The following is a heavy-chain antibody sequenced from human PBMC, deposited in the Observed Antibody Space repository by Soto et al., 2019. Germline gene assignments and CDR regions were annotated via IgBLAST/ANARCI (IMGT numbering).Heavy chain of an antibody. V-gene: IGHV4-59*01. CDR3: TRGATVTHSDY. Sequence: WTWFRQPPGKGLEWIGFVSYSGTTKYNSSLKSRVTISVDTSRSQISLKVSSVTAADTAVYYCTRGATVTHSDYWGQGTLVTVSS. CDR2: VSYSGTT. D-gene: IGHD4-17*01. J-gene: IGHJ4*02.